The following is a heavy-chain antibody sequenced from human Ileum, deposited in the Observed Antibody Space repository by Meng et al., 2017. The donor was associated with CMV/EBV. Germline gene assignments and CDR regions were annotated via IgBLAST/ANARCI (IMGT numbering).Heavy chain of an antibody. J-gene: IGHJ4*02. CDR1: GYTCTGYY. D-gene: IGHD3-22*01. V-gene: IGHV1-2*02. CDR3: ARDSYGSGYTY. CDR2: INPNSGGT. Sequence: SCKASGYTCTGYYMHWVRQAPGQGLEWMGWINPNSGGTNYAQKFQGRVTMTRDTSISTAYMELSRLRSDDTAVYYCARDSYGSGYTYWGQGTLVTVSS.